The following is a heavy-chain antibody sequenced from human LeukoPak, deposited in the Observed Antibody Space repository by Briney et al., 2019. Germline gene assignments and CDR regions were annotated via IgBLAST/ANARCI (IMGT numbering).Heavy chain of an antibody. CDR2: IYSGGST. D-gene: IGHD3-22*01. J-gene: IGHJ6*02. V-gene: IGHV3-66*01. Sequence: PGGSLRLSCAASGFTFSSYAMSWVRQAPGKGLEWVSVIYSGGSTYYADSVKGRFTISRDNSKNTPYLQMNSLRAEDTAVYYCARDTKSVYYYDSSGYYGDGMDVWGQGTTVTVSS. CDR1: GFTFSSYA. CDR3: ARDTKSVYYYDSSGYYGDGMDV.